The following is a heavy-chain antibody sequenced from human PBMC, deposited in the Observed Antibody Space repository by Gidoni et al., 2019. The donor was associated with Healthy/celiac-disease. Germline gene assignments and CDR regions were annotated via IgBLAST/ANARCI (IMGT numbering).Heavy chain of an antibody. V-gene: IGHV3-74*01. CDR1: GFTFSSYW. CDR2: INSDGSST. D-gene: IGHD2-8*01. Sequence: EVQLVESGGGLVQPGGSLRLSCAASGFTFSSYWMHWVRQAPGKGLVWVSRINSDGSSTSDADSVKGRFTISRDNAKNTLYLQMNSLRAEDTAVYYCARGGRLLYPGEVAFDPWGQGTLVTVSS. CDR3: ARGGRLLYPGEVAFDP. J-gene: IGHJ5*02.